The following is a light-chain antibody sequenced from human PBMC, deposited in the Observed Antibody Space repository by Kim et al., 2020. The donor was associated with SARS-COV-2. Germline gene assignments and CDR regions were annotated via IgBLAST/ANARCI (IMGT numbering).Light chain of an antibody. Sequence: SASVRDSVTITCRASQDINNWLAWYQQKPEKAPKPLIYDASRLQSGVPSRFSGSGSETHFTLTISSLQPEDFATYYCQQYKTYPLSFGGGTKLEI. CDR3: QQYKTYPLS. CDR2: DAS. CDR1: QDINNW. V-gene: IGKV1D-16*01. J-gene: IGKJ4*01.